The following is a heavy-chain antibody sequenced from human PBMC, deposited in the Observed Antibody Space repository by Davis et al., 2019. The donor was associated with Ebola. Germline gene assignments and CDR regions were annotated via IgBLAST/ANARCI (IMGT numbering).Heavy chain of an antibody. V-gene: IGHV1-3*01. D-gene: IGHD2-15*01. Sequence: ASVKVSCKASGYTFTSYAMHWVRQAPGQRLEWMGWINAGNGNTKYSQKFQGRVTITRDTSASTAYMELSSLRSEDTAVYYCARDSQHDQRYCRGGRCYPHAFDMWGQGTMVTVSS. CDR2: INAGNGNT. J-gene: IGHJ3*02. CDR1: GYTFTSYA. CDR3: ARDSQHDQRYCRGGRCYPHAFDM.